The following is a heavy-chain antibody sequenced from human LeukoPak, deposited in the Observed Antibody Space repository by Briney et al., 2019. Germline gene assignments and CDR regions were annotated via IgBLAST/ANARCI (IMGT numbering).Heavy chain of an antibody. V-gene: IGHV3-23*01. D-gene: IGHD3-22*01. CDR1: GFTFSSYS. J-gene: IGHJ4*02. CDR3: AKDFDRYYYDSSGGY. Sequence: GGSLRLSCAASGFTFSSYSMSWVRQAPGKGLAWVSAISGSGGSTYYADSVKGRFTISRDNSKNTLYLQMNSLRAEDTAVYYCAKDFDRYYYDSSGGYWGQGTLVTVSS. CDR2: ISGSGGST.